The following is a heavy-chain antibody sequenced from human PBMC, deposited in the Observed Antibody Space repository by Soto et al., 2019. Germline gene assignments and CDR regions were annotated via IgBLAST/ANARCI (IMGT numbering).Heavy chain of an antibody. J-gene: IGHJ4*02. D-gene: IGHD5-12*01. V-gene: IGHV3-30-3*01. CDR1: GFTFSSYA. CDR3: ARETGSTMCLDY. CDR2: ISYDGSNK. Sequence: QVQLVESGGGVVQPGRSLRLSCAASGFTFSSYAMHWVRQAPGKGLEWVAVISYDGSNKYYADSVKGRFTISRDNSKNTLYLQMNSLRAEDTAVYYCARETGSTMCLDYWGQGTLVTVSS.